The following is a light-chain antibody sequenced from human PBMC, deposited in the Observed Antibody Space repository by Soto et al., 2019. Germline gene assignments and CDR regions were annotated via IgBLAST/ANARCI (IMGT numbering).Light chain of an antibody. Sequence: EIVLTQSPGTLSLSPGRRPTLSCTSSQSVSSNFLAWYQQKPGQAPRLLIYGASNRATGIPDRFSGSGSGTDFTLTISRLEPEDFAVYYCQQYGSSPRTFGQGTKVDIK. CDR1: QSVSSNF. V-gene: IGKV3-20*01. CDR3: QQYGSSPRT. CDR2: GAS. J-gene: IGKJ1*01.